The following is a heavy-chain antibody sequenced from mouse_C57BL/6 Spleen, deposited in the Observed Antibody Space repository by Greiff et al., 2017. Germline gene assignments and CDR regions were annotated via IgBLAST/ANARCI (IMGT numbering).Heavy chain of an antibody. V-gene: IGHV5-4*03. CDR1: GFTFSSYA. D-gene: IGHD1-1*01. CDR3: ARVTTVVARYFDV. J-gene: IGHJ1*03. Sequence: EVKLVESGGGLVKPGGSLKLSCAASGFTFSSYAMSWVRQTPEKRLEWVATISDGGSYTYYPDNVKGRFTISRDNAKNNLYLQMSHLKSEDTAMYYCARVTTVVARYFDVWGTGTTVTVSS. CDR2: ISDGGSYT.